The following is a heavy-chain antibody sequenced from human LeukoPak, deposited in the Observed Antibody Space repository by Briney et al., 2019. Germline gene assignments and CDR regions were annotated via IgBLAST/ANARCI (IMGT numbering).Heavy chain of an antibody. CDR1: GGSFSGYY. J-gene: IGHJ5*02. Sequence: SETLSLTCAVYGGSFSGYYWSWIRQPPGKGLEWIGEINHSGSTNYNPSLKSRVTISVDTSKNQFSLKLSSVTAADTAVYYYARGSGGSGSYSSNWFDPWGQGTLVTVSS. CDR2: INHSGST. CDR3: ARGSGGSGSYSSNWFDP. V-gene: IGHV4-34*01. D-gene: IGHD3-10*01.